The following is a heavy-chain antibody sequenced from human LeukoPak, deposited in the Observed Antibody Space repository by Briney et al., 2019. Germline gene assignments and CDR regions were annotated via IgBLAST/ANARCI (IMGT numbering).Heavy chain of an antibody. V-gene: IGHV4-59*01. CDR1: GGSISSYY. Sequence: SETLSLTCTVSGGSISSYYWSWIRQPPGKGLEWIGYIYYSGSTNYNPSLKSRVTISVDTSKNQFSLKLGSVTAADTAVYYCARTQVSYYWFDYWGQGTLVTVSS. CDR2: IYYSGST. D-gene: IGHD3-22*01. CDR3: ARTQVSYYWFDY. J-gene: IGHJ4*02.